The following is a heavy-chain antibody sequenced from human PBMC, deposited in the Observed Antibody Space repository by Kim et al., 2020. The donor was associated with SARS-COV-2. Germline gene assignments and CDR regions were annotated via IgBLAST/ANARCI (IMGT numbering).Heavy chain of an antibody. Sequence: SGKGRFTISRDNAKNSLYLHMNSLRPEDTAVYYCARAGDYDRSGYDGFFHHWGQGALVTVSS. J-gene: IGHJ1*01. V-gene: IGHV3-74*01. CDR3: ARAGDYDRSGYDGFFHH. D-gene: IGHD3-22*01.